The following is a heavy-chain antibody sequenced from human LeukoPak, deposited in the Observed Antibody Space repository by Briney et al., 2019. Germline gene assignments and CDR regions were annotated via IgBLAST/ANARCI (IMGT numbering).Heavy chain of an antibody. CDR2: IYYSGST. CDR3: ARVEEGYGSGRRENYYYYYMDV. J-gene: IGHJ6*03. Sequence: ASETLSLTCTVSGGSISSYYWSWIRQPPGKGLEWIGYIYYSGSTNYNPSLKSRVIISVDTSKNQFSLKLSSVTAADTAVYYCARVEEGYGSGRRENYYYYYMDVWGKGTTVTISS. V-gene: IGHV4-59*01. CDR1: GGSISSYY. D-gene: IGHD3-10*01.